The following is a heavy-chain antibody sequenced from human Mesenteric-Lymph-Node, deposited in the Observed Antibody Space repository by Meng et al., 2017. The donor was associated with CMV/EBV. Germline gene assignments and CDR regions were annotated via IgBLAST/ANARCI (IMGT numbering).Heavy chain of an antibody. D-gene: IGHD6-13*01. CDR2: ISSSSSYI. Sequence: LSLTGAASGFTFSSYSMNWVRQAPGKGLEWVSSISSSSSYIYYADSVKGRFTISRDNAKNSLYLQMNSLRAEDTAVYYCARDRGSSSWQTGVRFDPWGQGTLVTVSS. CDR3: ARDRGSSSWQTGVRFDP. CDR1: GFTFSSYS. J-gene: IGHJ5*02. V-gene: IGHV3-21*01.